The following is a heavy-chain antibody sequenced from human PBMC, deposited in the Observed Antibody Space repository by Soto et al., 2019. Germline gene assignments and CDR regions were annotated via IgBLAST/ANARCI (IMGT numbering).Heavy chain of an antibody. D-gene: IGHD2-15*01. CDR2: IWYDGSNK. Sequence: GGSLRLSCAASGFTFSSYGMHWVRQAPGKGLEWVAVIWYDGSNKYYADSVKGRFTISRDNSKNTLYLQMNSLRAEDTAVYYCAREYMKDQLYCSGGSCGNAWAQTYYYYGMYVWGQGTTVPVSS. CDR1: GFTFSSYG. J-gene: IGHJ6*02. CDR3: AREYMKDQLYCSGGSCGNAWAQTYYYYGMYV. V-gene: IGHV3-33*01.